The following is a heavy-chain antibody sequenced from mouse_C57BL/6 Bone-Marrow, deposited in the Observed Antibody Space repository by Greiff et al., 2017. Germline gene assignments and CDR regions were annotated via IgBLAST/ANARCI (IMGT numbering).Heavy chain of an antibody. V-gene: IGHV1-82*01. CDR3: ARDSRLEDYYAMDY. CDR2: IYPGDGDT. Sequence: VQRVESGPELVKPGASVKISCKASGYAFSSSWMNWVKQRPGKGLEWIGRIYPGDGDTNYNGKFKGKATLTADKSSSTAYMQLSSLTSEDSAVYFCARDSRLEDYYAMDYWGQGTSVTVSS. CDR1: GYAFSSSW. D-gene: IGHD3-2*02. J-gene: IGHJ4*01.